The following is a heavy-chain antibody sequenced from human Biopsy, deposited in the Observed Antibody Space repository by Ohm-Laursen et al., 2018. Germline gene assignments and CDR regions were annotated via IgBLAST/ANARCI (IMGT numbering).Heavy chain of an antibody. J-gene: IGHJ6*02. CDR1: GGSISSDY. D-gene: IGHD2/OR15-2a*01. CDR2: IYYSGST. V-gene: IGHV4-59*07. Sequence: SDTLSLTWTVSGGSISSDYWSWIRQTPGKGLEWIGYIYYSGSTNYNPSLNSRITISVDTSKNQFSLRLNSVTAADTAVYYCARATNSTGWPYYYFYGMDVWGQGTTVTVSS. CDR3: ARATNSTGWPYYYFYGMDV.